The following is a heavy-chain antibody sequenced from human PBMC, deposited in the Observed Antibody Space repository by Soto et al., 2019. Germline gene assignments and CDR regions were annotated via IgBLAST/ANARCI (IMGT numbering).Heavy chain of an antibody. CDR1: GGPISSYY. CDR3: ARYYGGYSDY. J-gene: IGHJ4*02. V-gene: IGHV4-59*08. CDR2: IYYSGST. Sequence: PSETLSLTCTVSGGPISSYYWSWIRQPPGKGLEWIGYIYYSGSTNYNPSLKSRVTISVDTSKNQFSLKLSSVTAADTAVYYCARYYGGYSDYWGQGTLVTVS. D-gene: IGHD3-10*01.